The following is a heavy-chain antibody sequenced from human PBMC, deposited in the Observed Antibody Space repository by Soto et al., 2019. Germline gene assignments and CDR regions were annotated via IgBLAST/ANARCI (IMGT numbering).Heavy chain of an antibody. CDR1: GGTFSTHG. CDR3: ARILIQTFDYYYYGLDV. Sequence: QVHLVQSGAEVKKPGSSVKVSCKASGGTFSTHGVNWVRLAPGQGLEWRGGIIPIFGRPNYAQKFQARVTISADDSTSTAYMELSNLRSEDTAVYYCARILIQTFDYYYYGLDVWGQGTTVTVSS. J-gene: IGHJ6*02. V-gene: IGHV1-69*12. CDR2: IIPIFGRP.